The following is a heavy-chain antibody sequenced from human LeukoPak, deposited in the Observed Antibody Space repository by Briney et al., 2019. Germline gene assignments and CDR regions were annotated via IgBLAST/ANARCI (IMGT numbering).Heavy chain of an antibody. Sequence: PGGSLRLSCAASGFTFSTYRMNWVRQAPGKGLEWVSSITSSSGYMYYADSLKGRFTISRDNAKNSLYLQMDSLRAEDTPVYYCARFAFCGGDCFYFDYWGQGTLVTVSS. V-gene: IGHV3-21*01. CDR1: GFTFSTYR. J-gene: IGHJ4*02. D-gene: IGHD2-21*01. CDR2: ITSSSGYM. CDR3: ARFAFCGGDCFYFDY.